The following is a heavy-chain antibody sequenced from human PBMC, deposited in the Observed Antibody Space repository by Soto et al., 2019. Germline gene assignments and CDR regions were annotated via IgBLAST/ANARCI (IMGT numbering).Heavy chain of an antibody. V-gene: IGHV3-23*01. Sequence: GGSLRLSCAASEFTFSNYAMSWVRQAPGKGLEWVSAVSYGGGTTYYADSVKGRFTISRDNSKNTLYLQMNSLRAEDTAVYYCAKNPEYYYDSTGYHFDYWGQGNLVTVSS. CDR2: VSYGGGTT. D-gene: IGHD3-22*01. CDR3: AKNPEYYYDSTGYHFDY. CDR1: EFTFSNYA. J-gene: IGHJ4*02.